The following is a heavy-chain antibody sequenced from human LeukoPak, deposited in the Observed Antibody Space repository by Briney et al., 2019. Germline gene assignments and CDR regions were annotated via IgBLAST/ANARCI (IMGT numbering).Heavy chain of an antibody. CDR1: GDSIRNNH. J-gene: IGHJ4*02. V-gene: IGHV4-59*01. D-gene: IGHD3-16*01. CDR2: ISNTGGT. CDR3: ARHRMFGVEYYFDH. Sequence: KTSETLSLTCSVSGDSIRNNHWSWIRQPPGKGLEWIGYISNTGGTNYNPSLKSRLTISVDTSKNLVSLRLNSVTTADTGVYFCARHRMFGVEYYFDHWGQGSPVTVSS.